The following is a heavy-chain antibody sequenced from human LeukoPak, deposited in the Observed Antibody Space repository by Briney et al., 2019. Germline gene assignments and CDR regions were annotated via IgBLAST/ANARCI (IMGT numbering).Heavy chain of an antibody. CDR1: GGSFSGYY. CDR2: INHSGST. CDR3: ARRGVFTYYYDSSGYSHFDY. V-gene: IGHV4-34*01. J-gene: IGHJ4*02. Sequence: PSETLSLTCAVYGGSFSGYYWSWIRQPPGKGLEWIGEINHSGSTNYNPSLKSRVTISVDTSKNQFSLKLSSVTAADTAVYYCARRGVFTYYYDSSGYSHFDYWGQGTLVTVSS. D-gene: IGHD3-22*01.